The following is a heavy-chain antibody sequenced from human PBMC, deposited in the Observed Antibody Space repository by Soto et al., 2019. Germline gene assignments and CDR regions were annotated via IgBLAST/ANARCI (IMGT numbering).Heavy chain of an antibody. Sequence: WETLYLTCAVYGLSFSGYYWSWIRQPPGKGLEWIGEINHSGSTNYNPSLKSRVTISVDTSKNQFSLKLSSVTAADTAVYYCARAVAFDYWGQGTLVTVSS. V-gene: IGHV4-34*01. CDR1: GLSFSGYY. CDR3: ARAVAFDY. J-gene: IGHJ4*02. D-gene: IGHD6-19*01. CDR2: INHSGST.